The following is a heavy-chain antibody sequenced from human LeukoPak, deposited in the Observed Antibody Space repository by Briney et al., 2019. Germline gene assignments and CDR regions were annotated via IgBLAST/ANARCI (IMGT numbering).Heavy chain of an antibody. Sequence: GGSLRLSCAASGFTFSTYAMSWVRQAPGKGLEWVSGISGNAKTPSYADSVKGRFTISRDNAKNSLYLQMNSLRAEDTAVYYCARRRVSYYDSSGYYPDFDYWGQGTLVTVPS. D-gene: IGHD3-22*01. J-gene: IGHJ4*02. V-gene: IGHV3-23*01. CDR1: GFTFSTYA. CDR2: ISGNAKTP. CDR3: ARRRVSYYDSSGYYPDFDY.